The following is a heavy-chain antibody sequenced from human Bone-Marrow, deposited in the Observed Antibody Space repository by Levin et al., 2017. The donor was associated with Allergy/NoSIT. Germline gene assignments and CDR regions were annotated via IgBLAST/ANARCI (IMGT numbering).Heavy chain of an antibody. Sequence: GESLKISCKASGYTFTGYYMHWVRQAPGQGLEWMGWINPNSGGTNYAQKFQGRVTMTRDTSISTAYMELSRLRSDDTAVYYCARLIGYSSGWTLFVFDYWGQGTLVTVSS. CDR3: ARLIGYSSGWTLFVFDY. CDR2: INPNSGGT. V-gene: IGHV1-2*02. D-gene: IGHD6-19*01. CDR1: GYTFTGYY. J-gene: IGHJ4*02.